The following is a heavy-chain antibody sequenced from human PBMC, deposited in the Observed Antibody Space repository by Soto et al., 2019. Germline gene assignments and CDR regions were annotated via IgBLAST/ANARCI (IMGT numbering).Heavy chain of an antibody. V-gene: IGHV4-59*01. Sequence: SETPSLTCTVSGGSLNDYYWSWIRQTPGKGLEWVGFMYYSETTKYNPSLKGRVNMSLDTSKNQVSLHLQSVTAADTAVYYCARANSSTWYKLEYKWFDPWGQGTLVTVSS. J-gene: IGHJ5*02. CDR1: GGSLNDYY. CDR3: ARANSSTWYKLEYKWFDP. D-gene: IGHD6-13*01. CDR2: MYYSETT.